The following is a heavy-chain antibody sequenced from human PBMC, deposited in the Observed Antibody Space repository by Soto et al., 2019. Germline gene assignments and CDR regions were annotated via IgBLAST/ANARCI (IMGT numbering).Heavy chain of an antibody. D-gene: IGHD3-3*01. CDR3: ARVLYYDFWRGSRMDF. Sequence: GGSLRLSCAASGFTVSSNYMSWVRQAPGKGLEWVSVIYSGGSTYYADSVKGRFTISRDNSKNTLYLQMNSLRAEDTAVYYCARVLYYDFWRGSRMDFWGQGTTVTVSS. CDR1: GFTVSSNY. J-gene: IGHJ6*02. CDR2: IYSGGST. V-gene: IGHV3-66*01.